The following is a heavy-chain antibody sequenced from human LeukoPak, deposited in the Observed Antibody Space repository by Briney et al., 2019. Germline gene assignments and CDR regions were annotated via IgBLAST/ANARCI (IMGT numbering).Heavy chain of an antibody. D-gene: IGHD5-12*01. J-gene: IGHJ4*02. V-gene: IGHV3-23*01. CDR3: AKYVDIVATIGIDY. CDR1: GFTFSSYA. Sequence: PGGSLRLSCAASGFTFSSYAMSWVRQAPGKGLEWVSAISGSGGSTYYADSVKGRFTISRDNSKNTLYLQMNSLRAEDAAVYYCAKYVDIVATIGIDYWGQGTLVTVSS. CDR2: ISGSGGST.